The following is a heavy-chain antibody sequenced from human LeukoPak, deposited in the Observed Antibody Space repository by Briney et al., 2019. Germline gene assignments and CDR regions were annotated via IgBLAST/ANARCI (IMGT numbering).Heavy chain of an antibody. CDR2: IYTSGST. J-gene: IGHJ4*02. CDR1: GGSISSGSYY. Sequence: PSETLSLTCTVSGGSISSGSYYWSWIRQPAGKGLEWIGRIYTSGSTNYNPSLKSRVTISVDTSKNQFSLKLSSVTAADTAMYYRARDITNFDWLLSGFDYWGQGTLVTVSS. CDR3: ARDITNFDWLLSGFDY. D-gene: IGHD3-9*01. V-gene: IGHV4-61*02.